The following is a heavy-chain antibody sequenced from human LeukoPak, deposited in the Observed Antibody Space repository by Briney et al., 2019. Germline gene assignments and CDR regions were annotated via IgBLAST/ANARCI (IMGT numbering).Heavy chain of an antibody. CDR1: GYSFTSYW. V-gene: IGHV5-51*01. Sequence: GESLKISYKGSGYSFTSYWIGWVRQMPGKGLEWMGIIYPGDSDTRYSPSFQGQVTISADKSISTAYLQWSSLKASDTAMYYCARQYSFNIFGVVDWGWFDPWGQGTLVTVSS. J-gene: IGHJ5*02. CDR3: ARQYSFNIFGVVDWGWFDP. CDR2: IYPGDSDT. D-gene: IGHD3-3*02.